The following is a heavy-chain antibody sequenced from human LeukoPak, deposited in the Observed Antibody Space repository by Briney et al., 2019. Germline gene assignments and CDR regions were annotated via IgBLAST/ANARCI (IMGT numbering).Heavy chain of an antibody. D-gene: IGHD3-16*01. J-gene: IGHJ4*02. CDR2: IDPRSGGT. CDR3: ATDNYGTLDY. Sequence: ASVKVSCKASGYTFTDYYIHWVRRAPGQGLEWMGWIDPRSGGTRCTQKFQGRVTMTRDTSISTVYLDLIGMTFDDTALYYCATDNYGTLDYWGQGTLVTVSS. V-gene: IGHV1-2*02. CDR1: GYTFTDYY.